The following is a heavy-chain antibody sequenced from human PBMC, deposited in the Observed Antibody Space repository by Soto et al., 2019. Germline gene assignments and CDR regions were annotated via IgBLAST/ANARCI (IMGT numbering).Heavy chain of an antibody. Sequence: GASVKVSCKASGYTFTSYGISWVRQAPGQGLEWTGWISAYNGNTNYAQKLQGRVNMTTDTSTSTAYMELRSLRSDDTAVYYCARESPRIAVAGLYYYYGVDVWGQGTTVTVSS. J-gene: IGHJ6*02. CDR1: GYTFTSYG. CDR2: ISAYNGNT. CDR3: ARESPRIAVAGLYYYYGVDV. D-gene: IGHD6-19*01. V-gene: IGHV1-18*01.